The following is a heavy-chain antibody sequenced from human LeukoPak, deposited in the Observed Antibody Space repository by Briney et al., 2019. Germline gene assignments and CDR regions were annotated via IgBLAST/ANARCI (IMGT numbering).Heavy chain of an antibody. J-gene: IGHJ5*02. V-gene: IGHV3-23*01. Sequence: GGSLRLSCAASGFTFSSNAMSWVRQAPGKGLEWVSAISGSSSSGRTFYADSVKGRFTVSRDNSKNTLYLQMNSLRAEDTAVYYCARLRGTGTAWFDPWGQGTLVTVSS. CDR2: ISGSSSSGRT. D-gene: IGHD1-7*01. CDR1: GFTFSSNA. CDR3: ARLRGTGTAWFDP.